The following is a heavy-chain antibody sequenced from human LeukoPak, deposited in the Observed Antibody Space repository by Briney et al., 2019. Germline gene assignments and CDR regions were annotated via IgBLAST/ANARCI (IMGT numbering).Heavy chain of an antibody. CDR2: IYTGGST. CDR1: GFTVSSSY. Sequence: GGSLRLSCAVSGFTVSSSYMSWVRQSPGKGLEWVSFIYTGGSTYYADSVKGRFSISRDNSKNMLYLQMNSLSAEDTAVYFCVRDMDVWAQGTTVTVSS. V-gene: IGHV3-66*01. J-gene: IGHJ6*02. CDR3: VRDMDV.